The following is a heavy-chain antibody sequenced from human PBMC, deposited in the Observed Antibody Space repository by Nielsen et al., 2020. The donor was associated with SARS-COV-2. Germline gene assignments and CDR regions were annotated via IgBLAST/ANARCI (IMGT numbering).Heavy chain of an antibody. V-gene: IGHV4-4*02. CDR2: IYHSGST. CDR3: ARSIHGDIVVVPAAPDAFDI. D-gene: IGHD2-2*01. J-gene: IGHJ3*02. Sequence: WIRQPPGKGLEWIGEIYHSGSTNYNPSLKSRVTISVDKSKNQFSLKLSSVTAADTAVYYCARSIHGDIVVVPAAPDAFDIWGQGTMVTVSS.